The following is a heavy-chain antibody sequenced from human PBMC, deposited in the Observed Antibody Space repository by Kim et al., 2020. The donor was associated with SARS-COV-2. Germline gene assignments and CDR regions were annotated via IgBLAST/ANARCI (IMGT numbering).Heavy chain of an antibody. CDR1: GFTFSSYA. CDR2: ISHDGSNK. V-gene: IGHV3-30-3*01. CDR3: ASRSGLGGNPNYYGMDV. D-gene: IGHD2-15*01. J-gene: IGHJ6*02. Sequence: GGSLRLSCAASGFTFSSYAMHWVRQAPGKGLEWVAVISHDGSNKYYADSVKGRFTISRDNSKNTLYLQMNSLRAEDTAVYYCASRSGLGGNPNYYGMDVWGQGTTVTVSS.